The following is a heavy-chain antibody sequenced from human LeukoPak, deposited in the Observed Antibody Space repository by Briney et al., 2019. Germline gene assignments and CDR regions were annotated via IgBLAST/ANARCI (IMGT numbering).Heavy chain of an antibody. CDR3: AGKENPTRGVGAKHWGAGWFDP. V-gene: IGHV4-59*12. J-gene: IGHJ5*02. CDR2: IYHSGST. CDR1: GGSISSYY. Sequence: SETLSLTCTVSGGSISSYYWSWIRQPPGKGLEWIGYIYHSGSTNYNPSLKSRATISVDTSKNQFSLKLSSVTAADTAVYYCAGKENPTRGVGAKHWGAGWFDPWGQGTLVTVSS. D-gene: IGHD1-26*01.